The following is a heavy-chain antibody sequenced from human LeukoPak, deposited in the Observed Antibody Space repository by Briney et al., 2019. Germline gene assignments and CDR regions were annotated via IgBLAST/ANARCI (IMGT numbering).Heavy chain of an antibody. CDR3: AKDPYASSWNCFDS. CDR2: IXXXXXXX. CDR1: GFTFSTXX. D-gene: IGHD6-13*01. Sequence: GSXXLSCAASGFTFSTXXXXXVRQAPGXXXXXXXAIXXXXXXXXYAXXXXXXXXXXRDNPENTVYLQMXSLIXXDTAVYYCAKDPYASSWNCFDSWGQGTLVTVSS. J-gene: IGHJ4*02. V-gene: IGHV3-23*01.